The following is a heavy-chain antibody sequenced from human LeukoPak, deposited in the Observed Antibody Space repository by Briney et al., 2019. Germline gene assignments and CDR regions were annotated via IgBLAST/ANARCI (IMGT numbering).Heavy chain of an antibody. CDR1: GGTFSSYA. CDR3: ARAPAVAGSYFDY. Sequence: ASVKVSCKASGGTFSSYAISWVRQAPGQGLEWMGGIIPIFGTANYAQKFQGRVTITADKSTSTAYMELSSLRSEDTAVYHCARAPAVAGSYFDYWGQGTLVTVSS. V-gene: IGHV1-69*06. D-gene: IGHD6-19*01. CDR2: IIPIFGTA. J-gene: IGHJ4*02.